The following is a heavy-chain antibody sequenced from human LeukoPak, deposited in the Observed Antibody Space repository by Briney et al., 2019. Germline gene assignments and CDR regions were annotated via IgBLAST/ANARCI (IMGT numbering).Heavy chain of an antibody. CDR1: GASFASHY. CDR2: LYYSGST. V-gene: IGHV4-59*11. D-gene: IGHD3-22*01. CDR3: ARGRGSPYYVEAFDV. J-gene: IGHJ3*01. Sequence: SETLSLTCSVSGASFASHYWGWIRQPPGKGPEWIGHLYYSGSTTYNPSLESRVTMSVDTSRKQISLKLNSVAAADTAVYYCARGRGSPYYVEAFDVWGQGTVVTVSS.